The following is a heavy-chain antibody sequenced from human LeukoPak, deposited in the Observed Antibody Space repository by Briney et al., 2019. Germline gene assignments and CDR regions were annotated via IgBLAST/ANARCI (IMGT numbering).Heavy chain of an antibody. D-gene: IGHD2-2*01. CDR1: GYTFTSYG. Sequence: ASVTVSCQASGYTFTSYGSSWVRQAPGQGLEWMGWISNYNSNTNNAQKLQGRVTMPTDTSTSTAYMELRSLRSDDTAVYYCARGGDIVVVPAADLDYWGQGTLVTVSS. V-gene: IGHV1-18*01. CDR2: ISNYNSNT. CDR3: ARGGDIVVVPAADLDY. J-gene: IGHJ4*02.